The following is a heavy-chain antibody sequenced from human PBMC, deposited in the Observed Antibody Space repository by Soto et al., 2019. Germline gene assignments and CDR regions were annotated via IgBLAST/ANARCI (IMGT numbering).Heavy chain of an antibody. D-gene: IGHD6-13*01. V-gene: IGHV3-33*01. J-gene: IGHJ5*02. CDR1: GFTFSSYG. Sequence: QVQLVESGGGVVQPGRSLRLSCAASGFTFSSYGMHWVRQAPGKGLEWVAVIWYDGSNKYYADSVKGRFTIPRDNSKNTLYLKMNSRRAEDTAGYYCARTGIAAAGRGWVDPWGQGTLVPASS. CDR2: IWYDGSNK. CDR3: ARTGIAAAGRGWVDP.